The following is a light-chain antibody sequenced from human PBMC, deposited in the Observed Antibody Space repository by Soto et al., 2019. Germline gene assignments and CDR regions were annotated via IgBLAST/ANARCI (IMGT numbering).Light chain of an antibody. J-gene: IGKJ5*01. CDR1: QSVSSSY. V-gene: IGKV3-20*01. Sequence: EIVLTQSPGTLSLSPGERATLSCRASQSVSSSYLAWYQQKPGQAPRLLIYGASSRATGIPDRFSGSGSGTEFTLTISSLQSEDFALYYCQQYINWPPGITFGQGTRLEIK. CDR3: QQYINWPPGIT. CDR2: GAS.